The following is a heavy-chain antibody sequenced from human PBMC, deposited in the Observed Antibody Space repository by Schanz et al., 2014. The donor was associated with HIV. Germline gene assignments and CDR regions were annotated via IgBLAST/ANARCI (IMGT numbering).Heavy chain of an antibody. CDR3: AKDSGFHFASGSSHYES. D-gene: IGHD3-10*01. V-gene: IGHV3-74*01. J-gene: IGHJ4*02. Sequence: EVQLVESGGGLVQPGGSLRLSCAASGFTFSSYWMHWVRQAPGKGLVWVSRISGSGGSTYYADSVKGRFTISRDNSKNTLYLQMNSLRAEDTAVYYCAKDSGFHFASGSSHYESWGRGTLVTVSS. CDR2: ISGSGGST. CDR1: GFTFSSYW.